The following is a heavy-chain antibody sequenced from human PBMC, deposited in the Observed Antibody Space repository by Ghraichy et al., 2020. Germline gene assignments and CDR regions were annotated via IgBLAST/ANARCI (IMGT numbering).Heavy chain of an antibody. CDR1: GGTFSSYA. CDR2: IIPIFGTA. V-gene: IGHV1-69*06. D-gene: IGHD2-2*02. Sequence: SVKVSCKASGGTFSSYAISWVRQAPGQGLEWMGGIIPIFGTANYAQKFQGRVTITADKSTSTAYMELSSLRSEDTAVYYCARGSYCSSTSCYTYWFDPWGQGTLVTVSS. J-gene: IGHJ5*02. CDR3: ARGSYCSSTSCYTYWFDP.